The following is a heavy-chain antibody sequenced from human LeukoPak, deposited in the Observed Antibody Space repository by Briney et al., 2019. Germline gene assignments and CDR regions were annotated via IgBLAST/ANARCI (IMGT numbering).Heavy chain of an antibody. V-gene: IGHV5-10-1*01. D-gene: IGHD2-15*01. CDR2: IDPSDSYT. CDR3: ARQPRYCSGGSCSLFDYFDY. Sequence: GESLRISCKGSGYSFTSYWITWVRQMPGKGLEWMGRIDPSDSYTNYNPSFQGHVTISADKPISTGYLQWSSLKASDTAMYYCARQPRYCSGGSCSLFDYFDYWGQGTLVTVSS. J-gene: IGHJ4*02. CDR1: GYSFTSYW.